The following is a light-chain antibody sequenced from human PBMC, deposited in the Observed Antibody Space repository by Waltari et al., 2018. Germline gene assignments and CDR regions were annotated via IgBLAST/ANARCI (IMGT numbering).Light chain of an antibody. CDR3: QQRSNWLT. Sequence: EIVLTQSPATLSLSPGERATLSCRTSQSISNYLAWYQQKPGQAPRLLIHDASNRATGIPARFSGSGSGTDFTLTITSLEPEDVAVYYCQQRSNWLTFGGGTKVEIK. CDR2: DAS. J-gene: IGKJ4*01. CDR1: QSISNY. V-gene: IGKV3-11*01.